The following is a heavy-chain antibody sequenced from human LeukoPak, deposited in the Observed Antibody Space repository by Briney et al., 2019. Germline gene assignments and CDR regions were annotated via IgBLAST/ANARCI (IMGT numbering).Heavy chain of an antibody. Sequence: PSETLSLTCAVYGGPFSGYYWSWIRQPPGKGLEWIGEINHSGSTNYNPSLKSRVTISVDTSKNQFSLKLSSVTAADTAVYYCASIAGIAAAGPSFDYWGQGTLVTVSS. J-gene: IGHJ4*02. D-gene: IGHD6-13*01. CDR1: GGPFSGYY. CDR3: ASIAGIAAAGPSFDY. CDR2: INHSGST. V-gene: IGHV4-34*01.